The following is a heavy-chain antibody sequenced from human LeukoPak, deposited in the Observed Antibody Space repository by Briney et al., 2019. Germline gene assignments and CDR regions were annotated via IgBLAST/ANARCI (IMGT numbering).Heavy chain of an antibody. CDR1: GFTFSSYS. J-gene: IGHJ6*03. CDR2: IYYNGST. CDR3: ARGYSSGWLAHYYYYMDV. Sequence: GSLRLSCAASGFTFSSYSMNWVRQPPGKGLEWIGSIYYNGSTNYNPSLKSRVTISVDTSKNQFSLKLSSVTAADTAVYYCARGYSSGWLAHYYYYMDVWGKGTTVTVSS. V-gene: IGHV4-59*01. D-gene: IGHD6-19*01.